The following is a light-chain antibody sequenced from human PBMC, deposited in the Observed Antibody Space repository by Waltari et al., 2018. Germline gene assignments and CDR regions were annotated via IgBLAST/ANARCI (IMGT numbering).Light chain of an antibody. CDR2: DVN. CDR3: SSYTTSSTLYV. J-gene: IGLJ1*01. CDR1: SSDVGAYNY. Sequence: QSPLTQPASVSGSPGQSLTISCTGTSSDVGAYNYTYVSWYQQHPGKAPKLMIYDVNNRPSGVSNRFYGSKSGNTASLTISGLQAEDEADYYCSSYTTSSTLYVFGTGTKVTVL. V-gene: IGLV2-14*03.